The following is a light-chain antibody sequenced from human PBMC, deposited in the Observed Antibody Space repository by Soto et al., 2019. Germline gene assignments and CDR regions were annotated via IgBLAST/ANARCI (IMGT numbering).Light chain of an antibody. CDR2: KAS. CDR1: QSIDKW. V-gene: IGKV1-5*03. Sequence: DIQMTQSPSTLSASVGDRVTITCRASQSIDKWLAWYQQQPGKAPKLLIYKASLLQSGVPSSFSGSGSETEFTLTISSLQPDDVGCDFCQQYNTFSWTFGQATNVEIK. J-gene: IGKJ1*01. CDR3: QQYNTFSWT.